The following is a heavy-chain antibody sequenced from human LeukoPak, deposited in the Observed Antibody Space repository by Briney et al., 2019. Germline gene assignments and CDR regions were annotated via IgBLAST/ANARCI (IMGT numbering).Heavy chain of an antibody. D-gene: IGHD7-27*01. CDR1: GGSFSAYY. Sequence: PSETLSLTCAVYGGSFSAYYWSWIRQPPGKGLEWIGYVYYSGSTEYNPSLRSRVTISLDMSTHQFSLNLTSVTAADTAVYYCATNTGTVFDYWGQGALVTVSS. J-gene: IGHJ4*02. V-gene: IGHV4-59*01. CDR3: ATNTGTVFDY. CDR2: VYYSGST.